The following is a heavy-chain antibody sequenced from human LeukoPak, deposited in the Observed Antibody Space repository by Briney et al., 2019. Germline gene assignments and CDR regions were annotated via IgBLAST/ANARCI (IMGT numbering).Heavy chain of an antibody. D-gene: IGHD4/OR15-4a*01. CDR3: GRMISANFYFYYGMDV. Sequence: SETLSLTCTVSGGSISSSSYYWGWIRQPPGKGLEWIGSISYSGNTYYNPSLKSRVSTSVDTSKNQFSLKLSSVTAADTAVYYCGRMISANFYFYYGMDVWGQGTTVTVSS. CDR2: ISYSGNT. V-gene: IGHV4-39*01. CDR1: GGSISSSSYY. J-gene: IGHJ6*02.